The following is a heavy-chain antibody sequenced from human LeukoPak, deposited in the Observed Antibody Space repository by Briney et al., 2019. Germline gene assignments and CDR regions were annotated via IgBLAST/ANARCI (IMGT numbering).Heavy chain of an antibody. CDR2: ISDSGDGT. V-gene: IGHV3-23*01. CDR3: AKGPAPIAVAGTDY. CDR1: GFTFRTYA. Sequence: PGGSLRLSCAASGFTFRTYAMSWVRQAPGKGLEWVSGISDSGDGTYYAESVKGRFTISRDNSKNTLYLQMNSLRAEDTAVYYCAKGPAPIAVAGTDYWGQGTLVTVSS. D-gene: IGHD6-19*01. J-gene: IGHJ4*02.